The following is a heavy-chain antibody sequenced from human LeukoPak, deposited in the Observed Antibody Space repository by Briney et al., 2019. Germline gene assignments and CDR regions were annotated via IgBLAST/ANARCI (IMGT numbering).Heavy chain of an antibody. CDR1: GGSISSSSYY. V-gene: IGHV4-39*07. CDR2: IYYSGST. Sequence: SETLSLTCTVSGGSISSSSYYWGWIRQPPGKGLEWIGSIYYSGSTYYNPSLKSRVTISVDTSKNQFSLKLSSVTAADTAVYYCARIVVMVAATIDIWGQGTMVTVSS. J-gene: IGHJ3*02. D-gene: IGHD2-15*01. CDR3: ARIVVMVAATIDI.